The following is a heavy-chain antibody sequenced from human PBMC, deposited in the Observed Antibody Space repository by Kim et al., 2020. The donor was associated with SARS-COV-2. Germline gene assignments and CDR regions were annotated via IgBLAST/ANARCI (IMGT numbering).Heavy chain of an antibody. CDR2: IYHSGST. CDR3: ARGWSELLQTDYYYYGMDV. D-gene: IGHD1-26*01. Sequence: SETLSLTCAVSGGSISSSNWWSWVRQPPGKGLEWIGEIYHSGSTNYNPSLKSRVTISVDKSKNQFSLKLSSVTAADTAVYYCARGWSELLQTDYYYYGMDVWGQGTTVTVSS. J-gene: IGHJ6*02. V-gene: IGHV4-4*02. CDR1: GGSISSSNW.